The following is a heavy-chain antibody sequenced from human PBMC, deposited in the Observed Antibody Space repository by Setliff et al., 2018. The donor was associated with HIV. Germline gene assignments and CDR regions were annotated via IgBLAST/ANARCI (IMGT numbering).Heavy chain of an antibody. Sequence: PGGSLRLSCAASGFTFRTFPMHWLRQAPGKELEWVAVISSDGNDKYSADSVNGRFTISRDNSENTLYLQMNGLRSEDTAVYYCARNTDVDSVYRPFHIWGQGTMVTVSS. CDR3: ARNTDVDSVYRPFHI. D-gene: IGHD1-26*01. CDR2: ISSDGNDK. V-gene: IGHV3-30*04. J-gene: IGHJ3*02. CDR1: GFTFRTFP.